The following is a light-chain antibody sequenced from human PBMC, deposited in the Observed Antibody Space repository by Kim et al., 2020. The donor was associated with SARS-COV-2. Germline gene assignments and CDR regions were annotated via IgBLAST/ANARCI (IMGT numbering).Light chain of an antibody. J-gene: IGKJ2*01. Sequence: SGPPGERAALSWRASQSVKGNLAWYQRKPGQAPSLVIFGASTRATGTPARLSGRGSGTEFTLTISSLQSEDLAVYYCQQYNKWPYTFGQGTKLEI. CDR2: GAS. V-gene: IGKV3-15*01. CDR1: QSVKGN. CDR3: QQYNKWPYT.